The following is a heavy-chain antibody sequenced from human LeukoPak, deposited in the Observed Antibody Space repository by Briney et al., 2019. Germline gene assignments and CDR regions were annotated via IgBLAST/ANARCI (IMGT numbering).Heavy chain of an antibody. CDR3: ARDYDFWSGYYTSRDYYYYMDV. CDR2: IIPIFGTA. Sequence: SVKVSCKASGGTFSSYAISWVRQAPGQGLEWMGGIIPIFGTANYAQKLQGRLTITADESTSTAYMELSSLRSEDTAVYYCARDYDFWSGYYTSRDYYYYMDVWGKGTTVTVSS. D-gene: IGHD3-3*01. V-gene: IGHV1-69*13. J-gene: IGHJ6*03. CDR1: GGTFSSYA.